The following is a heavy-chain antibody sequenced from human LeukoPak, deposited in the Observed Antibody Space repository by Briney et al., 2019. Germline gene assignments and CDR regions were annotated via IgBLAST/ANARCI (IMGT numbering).Heavy chain of an antibody. Sequence: GGSLRLSCAASGFTFSSYAMHWVRQAPGKGLEYVSAISSSGGSTYYANSVKGRFTISRDNSKNTLYLQMGSLRAEDMAVYYCARAGRVYYYYGMDVWGQGTTVTVSS. V-gene: IGHV3-64*01. CDR1: GFTFSSYA. CDR3: ARAGRVYYYYGMDV. J-gene: IGHJ6*02. CDR2: ISSSGGST.